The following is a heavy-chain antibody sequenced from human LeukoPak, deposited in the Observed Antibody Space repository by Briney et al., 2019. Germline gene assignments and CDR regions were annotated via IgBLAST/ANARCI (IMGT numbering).Heavy chain of an antibody. CDR1: GFTVSSNY. CDR2: IYSGGST. V-gene: IGHV3-53*01. Sequence: GGSLRLSCAASGFTVSSNYMSWVRQAPGKGLEWVSVIYSGGSTYYADPVKGRFTISRDNSKNTLYLQMNSLRAEDTAVYYCARGSEWQQQLTGPPRGHYFYYMDVWGKGTTVTISS. D-gene: IGHD6-13*01. J-gene: IGHJ6*03. CDR3: ARGSEWQQQLTGPPRGHYFYYMDV.